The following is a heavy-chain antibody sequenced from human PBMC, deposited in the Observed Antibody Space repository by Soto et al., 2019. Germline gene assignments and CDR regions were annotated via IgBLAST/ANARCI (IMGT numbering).Heavy chain of an antibody. D-gene: IGHD4-4*01. Sequence: ESGGGVVQPGRSLRLSCAASGFTFSSYGMHWVRQAPGKGLEWVAVISYDGSNKYYADSVKGRFTISRDNSKNTLYLQMNSLRAEDTAVYYCAKGGNTFDYWGQGTLVTVSS. CDR3: AKGGNTFDY. V-gene: IGHV3-30*18. CDR2: ISYDGSNK. J-gene: IGHJ4*02. CDR1: GFTFSSYG.